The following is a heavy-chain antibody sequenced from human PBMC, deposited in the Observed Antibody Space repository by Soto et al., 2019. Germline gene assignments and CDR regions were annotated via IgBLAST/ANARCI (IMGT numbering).Heavy chain of an antibody. CDR2: IYHTGTT. V-gene: IGHV4-4*02. CDR1: GASISSTYW. J-gene: IGHJ5*02. CDR3: ATLPPRIVVVMTDLPT. D-gene: IGHD2-15*01. Sequence: QLRESGPGLVKPSGTLSLTCFVSGASISSTYWWSWVRQTPGKRLEWIGQIYHTGTTSYNPSLKNRVTISLDKSNNQFSLRVTSMPAADTALYYCATLPPRIVVVMTDLPTWGQGTLVTVSS.